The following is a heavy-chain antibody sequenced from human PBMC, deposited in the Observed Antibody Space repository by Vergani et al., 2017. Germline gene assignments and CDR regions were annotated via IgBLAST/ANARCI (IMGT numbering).Heavy chain of an antibody. Sequence: EVQLVQSGAEVKKPGESLKISCQGSGYIITNYWIAWVRQRPGKGLEWMGIIYAGYSDVRYSPSFQGQVTMSVDKSLSTAYLQWSSLKASDTDTYYCAKTHDFSSLYSSYNWFDPWGQGTQVTVSS. CDR2: IYAGYSDV. CDR1: GYIITNYW. J-gene: IGHJ5*02. V-gene: IGHV5-51*03. CDR3: AKTHDFSSLYSSYNWFDP. D-gene: IGHD3-3*01.